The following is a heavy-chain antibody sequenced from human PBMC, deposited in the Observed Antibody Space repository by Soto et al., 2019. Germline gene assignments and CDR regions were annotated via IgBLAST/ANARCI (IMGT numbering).Heavy chain of an antibody. D-gene: IGHD2-15*01. J-gene: IGHJ4*02. CDR3: ARGAGYCSGGSCPPLYYFDY. CDR1: GYTFTSYA. CDR2: IDAGNGNT. Sequence: SVKGSCKASGYTFTSYAMHWVRRAPGQRLEWMGWIDAGNGNTKYSQKFQGRVTITRDTSASTAYMELSGLRSEDTAVYYCARGAGYCSGGSCPPLYYFDYWGQGTLVTVSS. V-gene: IGHV1-3*01.